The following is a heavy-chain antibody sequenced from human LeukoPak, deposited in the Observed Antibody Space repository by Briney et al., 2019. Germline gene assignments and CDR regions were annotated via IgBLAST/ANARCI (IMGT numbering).Heavy chain of an antibody. Sequence: ASVTVSCKASGYTFTSYDINWVRQATGQGLEWMGWMNPNSGNTGNAQKFQGRVTMTRNTSISTAYMELSSLRSEDTAVYYCARGLVTARPYWGQGTLVTVSS. CDR2: MNPNSGNT. D-gene: IGHD6-6*01. CDR3: ARGLVTARPY. V-gene: IGHV1-8*01. J-gene: IGHJ4*02. CDR1: GYTFTSYD.